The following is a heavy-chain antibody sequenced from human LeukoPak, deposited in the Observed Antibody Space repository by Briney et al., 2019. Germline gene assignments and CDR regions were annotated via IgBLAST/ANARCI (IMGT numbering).Heavy chain of an antibody. CDR3: ARGGPYYDILTGYPNPFDY. CDR2: IYYSGST. V-gene: IGHV4-59*01. D-gene: IGHD3-9*01. CDR1: GGSISSYY. J-gene: IGHJ4*02. Sequence: PSETLSLTCTVSGGSISSYYWSWIRQPPGKGLEWIGYIYYSGSTNYNPSLKSRVTISVDTSKNQFSLKLSSVTAADTAVYYCARGGPYYDILTGYPNPFDYWGQGTLVTVSS.